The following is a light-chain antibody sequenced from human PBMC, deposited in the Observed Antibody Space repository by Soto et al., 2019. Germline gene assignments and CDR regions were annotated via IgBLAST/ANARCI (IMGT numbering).Light chain of an antibody. CDR2: GAS. V-gene: IGKV3-20*01. CDR3: QQYGSSPLT. CDR1: QSVSSSY. Sequence: EIVLTQSPGTLSLSPGERATLSCRASQSVSSSYLAWYQQKPGQAPRLFIYGASSRATGIPDRFSGSGSGTDFTLTISRLEPEDFAVYYCQQYGSSPLTFGGGTKVESK. J-gene: IGKJ4*01.